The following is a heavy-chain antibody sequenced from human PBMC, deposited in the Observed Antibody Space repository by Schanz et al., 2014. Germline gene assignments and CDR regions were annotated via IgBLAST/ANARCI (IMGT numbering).Heavy chain of an antibody. D-gene: IGHD7-27*01. CDR1: GFIFNDYY. V-gene: IGHV3-11*01. CDR3: ARETLNWEAFDI. J-gene: IGHJ3*02. Sequence: QVQLVESGGGLVKPGGSLRFSCAASGFIFNDYYMNWIRQAPGKGLEWLSYISRDGTTSYYADSVKGRFTISRDNAKNSLYLEMTSMRGADTDVYYCARETLNWEAFDIWGQGTVVTVSS. CDR2: ISRDGTTS.